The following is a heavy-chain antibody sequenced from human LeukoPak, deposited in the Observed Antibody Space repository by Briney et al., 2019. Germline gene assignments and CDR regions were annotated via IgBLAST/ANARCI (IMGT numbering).Heavy chain of an antibody. Sequence: PGGSLRLSCAASGFTFSNYAMHWVRQAPGKGLEWVAVISYDGSNKYYADSVKGRSTISRDNSKNTLYLQMNSLRAEDTAVYYCARDFLGYCSGGSCQRSYFFDYWGQGTLVTVSS. V-gene: IGHV3-30-3*01. CDR2: ISYDGSNK. CDR1: GFTFSNYA. J-gene: IGHJ4*02. D-gene: IGHD2-15*01. CDR3: ARDFLGYCSGGSCQRSYFFDY.